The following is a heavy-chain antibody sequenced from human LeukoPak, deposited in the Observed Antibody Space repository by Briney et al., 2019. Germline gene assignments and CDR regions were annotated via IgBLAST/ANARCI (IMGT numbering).Heavy chain of an antibody. CDR2: INPNSGGT. CDR1: GYTFTDYD. J-gene: IGHJ4*02. Sequence: GASVKLSCKASGYTFTDYDLNWVRQAPGQGLEWMGWINPNSGGTNYAQKFQGRVTMTRDTSISTAYMELSRLRSDDTAVYYCARAPYYDILTGLDYWGQGTLVTVSS. D-gene: IGHD3-9*01. V-gene: IGHV1-2*02. CDR3: ARAPYYDILTGLDY.